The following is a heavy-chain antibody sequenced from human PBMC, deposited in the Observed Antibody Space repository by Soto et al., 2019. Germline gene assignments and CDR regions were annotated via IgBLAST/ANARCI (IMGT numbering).Heavy chain of an antibody. V-gene: IGHV1-18*01. CDR2: ISGYNGHT. Sequence: QVQLVQSGAEVRKPGASVKVSCKASGYTFTTYGISWVRQAPGQGLEWMGWISGYNGHTKYAQKFQGRVTMTTDTSXXTVELDLRSLRSDDTAVYYCAREGEMPYYYYGLDVWGQGTTVTVSS. J-gene: IGHJ6*02. CDR1: GYTFTTYG. D-gene: IGHD3-16*01. CDR3: AREGEMPYYYYGLDV.